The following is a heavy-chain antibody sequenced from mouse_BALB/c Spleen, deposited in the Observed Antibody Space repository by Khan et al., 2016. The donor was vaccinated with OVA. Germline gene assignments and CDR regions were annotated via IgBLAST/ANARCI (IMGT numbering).Heavy chain of an antibody. CDR1: GFTFSDYY. D-gene: IGHD1-1*02. CDR2: ISDGGSYT. Sequence: EVELVESGGGLVKPGGSLKLSCAASGFTFSDYYMYWVRQTPEKRLEWVATISDGGSYTYYPDSVKGRFTLSRDNATNTLYLQMSSLKSEDTAMYDCARAGYGGFAYWGQGTLVTVSA. J-gene: IGHJ3*01. CDR3: ARAGYGGFAY. V-gene: IGHV5-4*02.